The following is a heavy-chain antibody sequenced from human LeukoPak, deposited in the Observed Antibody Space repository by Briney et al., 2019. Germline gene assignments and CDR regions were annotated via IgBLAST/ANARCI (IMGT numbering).Heavy chain of an antibody. Sequence: GGSLRLSCAASGFTFSSYAMSWVRQAPGKGLEWVSAISGSGGSTYYADSVKGRFTISRDNSKNTLYLQMNSLRAEDTAVYYCAKVPYTLNSYIQSASDIWGQGTMVTVSS. V-gene: IGHV3-23*01. CDR1: GFTFSSYA. D-gene: IGHD5-18*01. J-gene: IGHJ3*02. CDR3: AKVPYTLNSYIQSASDI. CDR2: ISGSGGST.